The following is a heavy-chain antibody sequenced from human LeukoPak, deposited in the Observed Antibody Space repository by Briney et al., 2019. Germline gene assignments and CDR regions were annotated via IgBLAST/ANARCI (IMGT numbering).Heavy chain of an antibody. CDR2: ISYDGSNK. J-gene: IGHJ3*02. CDR1: GFTFSSYA. CDR3: ARDSSPSVGAFDI. Sequence: PGGSLRLSCAASGFTFSSYAMHWVRQAPGKGLEWVAVISYDGSNKYYADSVKGRFTISRDNSKNTLYLQMNSLRAEDTAVYYCARDSSPSVGAFDIWGQGTMVTVSS. V-gene: IGHV3-30-3*01. D-gene: IGHD6-6*01.